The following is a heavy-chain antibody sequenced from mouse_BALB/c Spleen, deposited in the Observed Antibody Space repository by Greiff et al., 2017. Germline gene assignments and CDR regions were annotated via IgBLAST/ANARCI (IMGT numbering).Heavy chain of an antibody. D-gene: IGHD3-1*01. CDR3: ARGGYPYYYAMDY. J-gene: IGHJ4*01. V-gene: IGHV2-6-7*01. CDR2: IWGDGST. CDR1: GFSLTGYG. Sequence: VKLQESGPGLVAPSQSLSITCTVSGFSLTGYGVNWVRQPPGKGLEWLGMIWGDGSTDYNSALKSRLSISKDNSKSQVFLKMNSLQTDDTARYYCARGGYPYYYAMDYWGQGTSVTVSS.